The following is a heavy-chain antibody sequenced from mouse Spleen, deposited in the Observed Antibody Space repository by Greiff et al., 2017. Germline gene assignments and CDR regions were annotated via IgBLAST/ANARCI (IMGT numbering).Heavy chain of an antibody. CDR2: ISSGSSTI. Sequence: EVKVEESGGGLVKPGGSLKLSCAASGFTFSDYGMHWVRQAPEKGLEWVAYISSGSSTIYYADTVKGRFTISRDNAKNTLFLQMTSLRSEDTAMYYCALGDHYFDYWGQGTTLTVSS. CDR1: GFTFSDYG. CDR3: ALGDHYFDY. V-gene: IGHV5-17*01. J-gene: IGHJ2*01. D-gene: IGHD3-3*01.